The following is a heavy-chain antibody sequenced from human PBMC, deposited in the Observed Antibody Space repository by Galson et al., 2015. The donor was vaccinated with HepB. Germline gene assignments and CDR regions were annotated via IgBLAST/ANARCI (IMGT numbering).Heavy chain of an antibody. CDR2: ISGSGGST. Sequence: SLRLSCAASGFTFSSYAMSWVRQAPGKGLEWVSAISGSGGSTYYADSVKGRFTISRDNSKNTLYLQMNSLRAEDTAVYYCAKVTAAPDYYGSGSYYNHPYYFDYWGQGTLVTVSS. D-gene: IGHD3-10*01. J-gene: IGHJ4*02. V-gene: IGHV3-23*01. CDR3: AKVTAAPDYYGSGSYYNHPYYFDY. CDR1: GFTFSSYA.